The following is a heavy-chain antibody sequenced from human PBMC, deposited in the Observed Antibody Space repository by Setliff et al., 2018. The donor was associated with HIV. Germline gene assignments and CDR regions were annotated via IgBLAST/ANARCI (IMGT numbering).Heavy chain of an antibody. D-gene: IGHD6-19*01. V-gene: IGHV4-4*09. CDR1: GDSISSYF. J-gene: IGHJ6*03. CDR2: IYTSGST. Sequence: TSETLSLTCTVSGDSISSYFWSWIRQSPGKGLEWIGYIYTSGSTNYNPSLKSRVTISVGKSKNQFSLKLSSVTAADTAVYYCARDRGSSGWWGDSNKNYMDVWGKGTTVTVSS. CDR3: ARDRGSSGWWGDSNKNYMDV.